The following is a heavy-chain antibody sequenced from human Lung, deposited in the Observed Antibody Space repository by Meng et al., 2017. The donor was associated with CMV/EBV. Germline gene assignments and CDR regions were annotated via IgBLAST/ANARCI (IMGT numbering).Heavy chain of an antibody. J-gene: IGHJ3*01. CDR1: GYTFTLFD. V-gene: IGHV1-2*02. CDR2: INPNTDGT. CDR3: ARDRSLSRLGRSDAFDF. D-gene: IGHD7-27*01. Sequence: ASXXVSXKASGYTFTLFDIHWVRQAPGQGLEWLGWINPNTDGTNYAQRFQGRVAMTCDTSITTAYMELSSLTSDDTAIYYCARDRSLSRLGRSDAFDFLGQGXRVTVSS.